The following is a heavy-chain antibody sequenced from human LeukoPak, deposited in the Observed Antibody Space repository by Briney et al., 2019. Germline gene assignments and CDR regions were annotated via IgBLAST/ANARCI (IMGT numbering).Heavy chain of an antibody. CDR1: GASISSSSSS. J-gene: IGHJ4*02. Sequence: SETLSLTCTASGASISSSSSSWGWVRQPPGKGPEWIGSIYYSGLTYDNPSLKSRVSISVYPSKNHFSLKVSSVTAADTAVYYCASGTFDDYGDYDRGDYFDHWGQGTLVTVSS. CDR2: IYYSGLT. D-gene: IGHD4-17*01. CDR3: ASGTFDDYGDYDRGDYFDH. V-gene: IGHV4-39*02.